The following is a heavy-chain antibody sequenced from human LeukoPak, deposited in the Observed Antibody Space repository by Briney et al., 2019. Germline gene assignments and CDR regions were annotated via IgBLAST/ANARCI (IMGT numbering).Heavy chain of an antibody. CDR1: GYTFTSYG. D-gene: IGHD3-22*01. V-gene: IGHV1-18*01. Sequence: ASVKVSCKASGYTFTSYGISWVRQAPGQGLEWMGWISAYNANTNYAQKLQGRVTMTTDTSTSTAYMELRSLRSDDTAVYYCARDSMIVVVIDSPLDYWGQGTLVTVSS. J-gene: IGHJ4*02. CDR2: ISAYNANT. CDR3: ARDSMIVVVIDSPLDY.